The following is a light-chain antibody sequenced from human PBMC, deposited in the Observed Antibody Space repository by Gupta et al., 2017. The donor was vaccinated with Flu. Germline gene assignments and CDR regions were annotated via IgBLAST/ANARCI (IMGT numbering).Light chain of an antibody. CDR2: LGS. CDR3: RQPLQTPQT. V-gene: IGKV2-28*01. CDR1: QSLLDSDGKNY. J-gene: IGKJ3*01. Sequence: DIVMTQSPLYLPVTPGEPASISCRSSQSLLDSDGKNYLDWYLQKPGQSPQLLIYLGSTRASGVPDRFSGSGSGTDFTLKISKVEAEDVGVYYCRQPLQTPQTFGHGTKVDIK.